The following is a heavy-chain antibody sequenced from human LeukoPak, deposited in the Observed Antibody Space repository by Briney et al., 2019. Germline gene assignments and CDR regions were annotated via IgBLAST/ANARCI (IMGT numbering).Heavy chain of an antibody. CDR2: IIPILGIA. CDR1: GGTFSSYA. J-gene: IGHJ4*02. D-gene: IGHD6-13*01. V-gene: IGHV1-69*04. Sequence: SVKVSCKASGGTFSSYAISWVRQAPGQGLVWMGRIIPILGIANYAQKFQGRVTITADKSTSTAYMELSSLRSEDTAVYYCARDPRSAAAGTDYWGQGTLVTVSS. CDR3: ARDPRSAAAGTDY.